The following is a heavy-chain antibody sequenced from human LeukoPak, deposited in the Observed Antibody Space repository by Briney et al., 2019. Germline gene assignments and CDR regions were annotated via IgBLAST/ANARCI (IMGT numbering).Heavy chain of an antibody. V-gene: IGHV3-33*01. CDR3: ARGTPRGFVVVPAAIAY. J-gene: IGHJ4*02. CDR1: GFTFSSYG. D-gene: IGHD2-2*01. CDR2: IWYDGSNK. Sequence: PGRSLRLSCAASGFTFSSYGMHWVRQAPGKGLEWVAVIWYDGSNKYYADSVKGRSTISRDNSKNTLYLQMNSLRAEDTAVYYCARGTPRGFVVVPAAIAYWGQGTLVTVSS.